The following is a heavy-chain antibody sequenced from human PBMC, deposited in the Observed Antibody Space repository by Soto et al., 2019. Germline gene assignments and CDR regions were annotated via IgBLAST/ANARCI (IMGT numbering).Heavy chain of an antibody. CDR2: VSTSGRST. Sequence: RGSPRLSCSASGLIFNESIIYWALQVPGKGLEAISAVSTSGRSTYYADSVKDRFTISRDNSKNTLFLQMGSLRPENTAIYYCVKQAHGLDGVAFDNWGQGTQVTVSS. CDR1: GLIFNESI. D-gene: IGHD2-15*01. J-gene: IGHJ4*02. CDR3: VKQAHGLDGVAFDN. V-gene: IGHV3-64D*06.